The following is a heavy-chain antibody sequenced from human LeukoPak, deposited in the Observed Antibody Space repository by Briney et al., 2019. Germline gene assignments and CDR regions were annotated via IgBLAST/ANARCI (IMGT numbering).Heavy chain of an antibody. D-gene: IGHD1-1*01. CDR1: GGSITNSY. CDR2: INYSGST. V-gene: IGHV4-59*01. Sequence: SETLSLTCTVSGGSITNSYWNWTRQSPRKGLEWIGYINYSGSTNYNPSLKSRVTISVDTSKNQFSLKLSSVTAADTAMYFCARDPLSTNDFDIWGQGTMVTVSS. CDR3: ARDPLSTNDFDI. J-gene: IGHJ3*02.